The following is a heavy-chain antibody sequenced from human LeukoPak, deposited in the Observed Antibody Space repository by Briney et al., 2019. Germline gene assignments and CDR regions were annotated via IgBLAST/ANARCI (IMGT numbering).Heavy chain of an antibody. J-gene: IGHJ4*02. D-gene: IGHD1-14*01. V-gene: IGHV1-46*01. CDR1: GYTFSSYY. Sequence: ASVKVSCKASGYTFSSYYMHWVRQAPGQGLEWMGIINPSGGSTTYAQKFQGRVTVTIDTSTSTGYMELSSLSSEATAVFYCARQSGRPGGNPLFDFWGQGTLVTVSS. CDR3: ARQSGRPGGNPLFDF. CDR2: INPSGGST.